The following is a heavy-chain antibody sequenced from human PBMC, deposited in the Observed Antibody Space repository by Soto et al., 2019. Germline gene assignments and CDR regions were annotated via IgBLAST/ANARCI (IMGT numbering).Heavy chain of an antibody. D-gene: IGHD3-3*01. CDR3: ARPKRSGYDRGDSYYHTMDV. J-gene: IGHJ6*02. CDR1: GGTSSNFV. CDR2: ILPMFGAV. Sequence: QVQLVQSGAEVKKSGSSVKVSCKASGGTSSNFVITWVRQVPGQGLEWLGGILPMFGAVKYAEKFQDRLTITADRCPKAAAMELGRLRSEDTAVYYCARPKRSGYDRGDSYYHTMDVWGHGTTVTVS. V-gene: IGHV1-69*06.